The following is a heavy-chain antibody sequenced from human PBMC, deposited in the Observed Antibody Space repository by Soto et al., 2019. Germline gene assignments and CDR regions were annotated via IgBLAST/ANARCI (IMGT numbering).Heavy chain of an antibody. D-gene: IGHD2-2*02. J-gene: IGHJ4*02. V-gene: IGHV1-3*01. CDR3: ARGVGLYSNYDY. CDR1: GYTFTSYA. Sequence: ASVKVSCKASGYTFTSYAMHWVRQAPGQSLEWMGWINAGNGNTKYSQKFQGRVTITRDTSASTAYMELSSLRSEDTAVYYCARGVGLYSNYDYWGQGTLVTVSS. CDR2: INAGNGNT.